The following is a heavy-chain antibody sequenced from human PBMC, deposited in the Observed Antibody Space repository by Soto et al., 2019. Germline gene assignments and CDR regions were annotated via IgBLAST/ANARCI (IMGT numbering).Heavy chain of an antibody. J-gene: IGHJ6*02. Sequence: SVKVSCKASGGTFSSYAISWVRQAPGQGLEWMGGIIPIFGTANYAQKFQGRVTITAHESTSTAYMELSSLRSEDTAVYYCANETTPTELKVIVVVRYANALYYYGMAVWRQATTVIVS. D-gene: IGHD2-15*01. CDR3: ANETTPTELKVIVVVRYANALYYYGMAV. CDR1: GGTFSSYA. V-gene: IGHV1-69*13. CDR2: IIPIFGTA.